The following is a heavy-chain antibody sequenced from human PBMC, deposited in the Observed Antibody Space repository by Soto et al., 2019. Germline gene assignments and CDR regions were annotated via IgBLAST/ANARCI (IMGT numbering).Heavy chain of an antibody. Sequence: SETLSLTCTVSGGSISSYYWSWIRKPPGKGLEWIGYIYYSGSTNYNPSLKSRVTISVDTSKNQFSLKLSSVTAADTAVYYCARATTVTTQFDYWGQGTLVTVSS. J-gene: IGHJ4*02. CDR3: ARATTVTTQFDY. CDR1: GGSISSYY. V-gene: IGHV4-59*01. CDR2: IYYSGST. D-gene: IGHD4-4*01.